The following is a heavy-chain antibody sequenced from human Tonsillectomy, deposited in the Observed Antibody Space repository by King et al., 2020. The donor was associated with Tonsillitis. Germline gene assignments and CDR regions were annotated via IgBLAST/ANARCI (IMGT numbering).Heavy chain of an antibody. V-gene: IGHV4-39*01. CDR2: MSYSGTI. J-gene: IGHJ4*02. CDR3: ARSVSGSFDY. Sequence: QLQESGPGVVKPSETLSLTCTVSGGSISSSDHYWAWIRQPPGKGLEWIGYMSYSGTIFYNPSLKSRITISGGTSENRFSLKWSSVTAADTAVYFCARSVSGSFDYWGQGALVTVSS. D-gene: IGHD1-26*01. CDR1: GGSISSSDHY.